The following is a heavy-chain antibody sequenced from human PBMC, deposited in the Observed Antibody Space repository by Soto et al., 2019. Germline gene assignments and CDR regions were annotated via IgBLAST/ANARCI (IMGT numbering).Heavy chain of an antibody. D-gene: IGHD5-18*01. CDR3: SRGILV. Sequence: QVQLQESGPGLVKPSQTLSLTCTVSGGSINSGGYCWSWIRQHPGKGLEWIGCISYGGSTSYHASLKSQVTISVDTSKNQFSLKLSSVTAADTAVYYCSRGILVWGQGTLITVSS. J-gene: IGHJ4*02. V-gene: IGHV4-31*01. CDR2: ISYGGST. CDR1: GGSINSGGYC.